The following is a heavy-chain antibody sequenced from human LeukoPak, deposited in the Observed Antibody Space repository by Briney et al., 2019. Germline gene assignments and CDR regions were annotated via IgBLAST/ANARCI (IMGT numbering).Heavy chain of an antibody. CDR1: GGSVSGYY. CDR3: ARRARWAQDFDY. D-gene: IGHD5-24*01. CDR2: IYYSGST. V-gene: IGHV4-59*08. Sequence: KPSETLPLTCTVSGGSVSGYYWSWIRQPPGKGLEWIAYIYYSGSTSYNPSLKSRVTISVDTSKNQFSLRLSSVTAADTAVYYCARRARWAQDFDYWGQGTLVTVSS. J-gene: IGHJ4*02.